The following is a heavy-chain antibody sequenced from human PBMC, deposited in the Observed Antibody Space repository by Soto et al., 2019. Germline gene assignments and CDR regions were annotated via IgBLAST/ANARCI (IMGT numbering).Heavy chain of an antibody. D-gene: IGHD2-21*02. CDR1: GGTFSSYA. CDR3: ARDSTPMVTENDRDVFDI. V-gene: IGHV1-69*13. J-gene: IGHJ3*02. CDR2: IIPIFGTA. Sequence: SVKVSCKASGGTFSSYAISWVRQAPGQGLEWMGGIIPIFGTANYAQKFQGRVTITADESTSTAYMELSSLRSEDTAVYYCARDSTPMVTENDRDVFDIWGKGTMVPVSS.